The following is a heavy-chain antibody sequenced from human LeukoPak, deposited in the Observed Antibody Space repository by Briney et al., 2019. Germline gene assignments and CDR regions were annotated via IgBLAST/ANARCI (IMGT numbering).Heavy chain of an antibody. D-gene: IGHD3-3*01. J-gene: IGHJ6*02. V-gene: IGHV4-59*08. CDR2: IYYSGSH. Sequence: SETLSLTCTVSGGSINGYSWSWFRQPPGEGREWIGFIYYSGSHNYNPSLKSRVTISVDASKKQFSLKMSSVTAADTAIYYCARHLYYDFWSGTSYAMDVWGQGTTVTVSS. CDR3: ARHLYYDFWSGTSYAMDV. CDR1: GGSINGYS.